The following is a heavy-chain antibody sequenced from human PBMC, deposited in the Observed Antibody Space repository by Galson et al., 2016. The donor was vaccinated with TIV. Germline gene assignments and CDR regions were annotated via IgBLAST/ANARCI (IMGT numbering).Heavy chain of an antibody. D-gene: IGHD2-21*02. CDR2: ISSREIYI. J-gene: IGHJ3*02. Sequence: SLRLSCAVSGFTFNSYAMNWVRQAPGKGLEWISSISSREIYIYYADSVKGRFTISRDNAYNSVYLQMNRLTAEDTAVYYCATTGGGDCSSDGSFPIWGQGTLVTVSS. CDR1: GFTFNSYA. V-gene: IGHV3-21*01. CDR3: ATTGGGDCSSDGSFPI.